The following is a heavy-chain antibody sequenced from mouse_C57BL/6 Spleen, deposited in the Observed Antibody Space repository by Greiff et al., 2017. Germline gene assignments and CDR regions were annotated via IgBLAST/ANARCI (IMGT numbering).Heavy chain of an antibody. V-gene: IGHV1-63*01. J-gene: IGHJ2*01. CDR3: AREDGNYYFDY. CDR2: ICPGGGYN. D-gene: IGHD2-1*01. Sequence: QVQLQQSGAELVRPGTSVKLSCTASGYTFTNYWIGWAQQRPGHGLEWIGDICPGGGYNNYNEKFKGKATLTADNSSSTAYMQFSRLTSEDSAIYYCAREDGNYYFDYWGQGTTLTVAS. CDR1: GYTFTNYW.